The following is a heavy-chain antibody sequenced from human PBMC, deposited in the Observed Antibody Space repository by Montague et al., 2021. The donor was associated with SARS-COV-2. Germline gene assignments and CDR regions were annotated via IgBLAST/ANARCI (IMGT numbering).Heavy chain of an antibody. CDR2: IYQSGST. CDR1: GDSIMTTNW. CDR3: VRAGGLDNRPPV. D-gene: IGHD3/OR15-3a*01. Sequence: SETLSLTCAVSGDSIMTTNWWSWVRQPPGKGLEWIGEIYQSGSTNYNPSLKSRVTMPIDKSKNQFSLELNSVTAADTALYYCVRAGGLDNRPPVWGQGALVIVSS. J-gene: IGHJ4*02. V-gene: IGHV4-4*02.